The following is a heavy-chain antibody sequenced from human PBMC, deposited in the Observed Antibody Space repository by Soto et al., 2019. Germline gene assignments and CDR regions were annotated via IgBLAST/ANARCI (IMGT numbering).Heavy chain of an antibody. Sequence: QVQLQESGPGLVKSSQTLSLTCTVSGGSISSDDNYWSWIRQHPGKGLEWIGYIYYSGSTYYNPSLKSRVTISVDTSKNQFSLKLNSVTAADTAVYYCARGRMVRRVIYYYGMDVWGQGTTVTVSS. CDR3: ARGRMVRRVIYYYGMDV. CDR1: GGSISSDDNY. V-gene: IGHV4-31*03. CDR2: IYYSGST. J-gene: IGHJ6*02. D-gene: IGHD3-10*01.